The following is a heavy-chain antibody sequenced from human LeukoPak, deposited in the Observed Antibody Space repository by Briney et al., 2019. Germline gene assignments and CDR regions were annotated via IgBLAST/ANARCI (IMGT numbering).Heavy chain of an antibody. D-gene: IGHD5-24*01. J-gene: IGHJ6*03. CDR3: ASTLPNFNYYYYYYMDV. Sequence: ASVKVSCKASGYTFTSYGISWVRQAPGQGLEWMGWISAYNGNTNYAQKLQGRVTMTTDTSTSTAYMELRSLRSDDTAVYYCASTLPNFNYYYYYYMDVWGKGTTVTVSS. CDR2: ISAYNGNT. CDR1: GYTFTSYG. V-gene: IGHV1-18*01.